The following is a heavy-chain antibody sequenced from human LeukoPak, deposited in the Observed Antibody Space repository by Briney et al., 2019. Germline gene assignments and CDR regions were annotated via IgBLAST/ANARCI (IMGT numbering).Heavy chain of an antibody. J-gene: IGHJ5*02. Sequence: SETLSLTCAVYGGSFSGYYWSWIRQPPGKGLEWIGEINHSGSTNYNPSLKSRVTISVDTSKNQFSLKLSSVTAADTAVYYCAKDFANWNYDGEQFDPWGQGTLVTVSS. CDR3: AKDFANWNYDGEQFDP. CDR1: GGSFSGYY. CDR2: INHSGST. D-gene: IGHD1-7*01. V-gene: IGHV4-34*01.